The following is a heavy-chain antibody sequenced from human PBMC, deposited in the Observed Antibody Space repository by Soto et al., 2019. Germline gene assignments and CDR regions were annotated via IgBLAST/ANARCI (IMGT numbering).Heavy chain of an antibody. Sequence: GGSLRLSCAASGFTFSSYGMHWVRQAPGKGLEWVAVISYDGSNKYYADSVKGRFTISRDNSKNTLYLQMNSLRAEDTAVYYCAKALSGYSYGQYYFDYWGQGTLVTV. J-gene: IGHJ4*02. CDR1: GFTFSSYG. CDR2: ISYDGSNK. V-gene: IGHV3-30*18. CDR3: AKALSGYSYGQYYFDY. D-gene: IGHD5-18*01.